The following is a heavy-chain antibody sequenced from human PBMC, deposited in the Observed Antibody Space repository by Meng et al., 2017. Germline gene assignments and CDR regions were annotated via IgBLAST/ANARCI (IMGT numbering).Heavy chain of an antibody. CDR2: ISYDGSNK. V-gene: IGHV3-30*04. Sequence: GGSLRLSCAASGFTVSSNEMSWVRQAPGKGLEWVAVISYDGSNKYYADSLKGRFTISRDNSKNTLYLQMNSLRAEDTAVYFCSRATGGIAVSSTGGYWGQGTLVTVSS. D-gene: IGHD6-19*01. CDR3: SRATGGIAVSSTGGY. CDR1: GFTVSSNE. J-gene: IGHJ4*02.